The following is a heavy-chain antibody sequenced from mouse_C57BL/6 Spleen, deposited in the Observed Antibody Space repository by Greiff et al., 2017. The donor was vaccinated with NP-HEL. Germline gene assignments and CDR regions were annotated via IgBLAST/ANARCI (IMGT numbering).Heavy chain of an antibody. V-gene: IGHV5-9-1*02. CDR1: GFTFSSYA. D-gene: IGHD1-1*01. CDR2: ISSGGDYI. CDR3: TSITTVVAFDY. Sequence: DVHLVESGEGLVKPGGSLKLSCAASGFTFSSYAMSWVRQTPEKRLEWVAYISSGGDYIYYADTVKGRFTISRDNARNTLYLQMSSLKSEDTAMYYCTSITTVVAFDYWGQGTTLTVSS. J-gene: IGHJ2*01.